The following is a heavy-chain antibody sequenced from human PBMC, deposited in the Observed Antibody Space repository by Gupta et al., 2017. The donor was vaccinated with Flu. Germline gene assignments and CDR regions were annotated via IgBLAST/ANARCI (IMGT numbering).Heavy chain of an antibody. Sequence: LVESRGDVVQPGGSLRLSCPVSVFTFIAYGLHLVRQVLGKGLGWMAVIYFDGSNAHYADSVKGRFTIYREHSKRTFYLQMNSLRPEDSGTYYGVKEEDKNGWPWFFGYWGLGTLVTVSS. J-gene: IGHJ4*01. CDR3: VKEEDKNGWPWFFGY. D-gene: IGHD6-19*01. CDR2: IYFDGSNA. CDR1: VFTFIAYG. V-gene: IGHV3-30*18.